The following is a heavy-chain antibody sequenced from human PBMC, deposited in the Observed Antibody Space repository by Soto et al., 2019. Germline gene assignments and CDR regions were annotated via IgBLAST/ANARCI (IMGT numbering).Heavy chain of an antibody. D-gene: IGHD3-3*01. CDR1: GFTFSSYG. CDR2: ISYDGSNK. CDR3: AKGAESYDFWSGPQPYYYMDV. J-gene: IGHJ6*03. Sequence: GGSLRLSCAASGFTFSSYGMHWVRQAPGKGLEWVAVISYDGSNKYYADSVKGRFTISRDNSKNTLYLQMNSLRAEDTAVYYCAKGAESYDFWSGPQPYYYMDVWGKGTTVTVSS. V-gene: IGHV3-30*18.